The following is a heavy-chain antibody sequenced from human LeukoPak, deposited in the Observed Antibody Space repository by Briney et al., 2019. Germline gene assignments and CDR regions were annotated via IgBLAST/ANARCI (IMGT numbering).Heavy chain of an antibody. CDR1: GGTFSSYA. CDR3: VRPRGYSYGYRGPFDY. J-gene: IGHJ4*02. CDR2: IIPICGTA. Sequence: ASVKVSCKASGGTFSSYAISWVRQAPGQGLEWMGEIIPICGTANYAQKFQGRATITADESTSTAYMEVSSLRSEDTAVYYCVRPRGYSYGYRGPFDYWGQGTLVTVSS. V-gene: IGHV1-69*01. D-gene: IGHD5-18*01.